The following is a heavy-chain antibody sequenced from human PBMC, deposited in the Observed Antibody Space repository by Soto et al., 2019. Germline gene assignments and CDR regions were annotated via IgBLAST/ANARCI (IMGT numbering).Heavy chain of an antibody. Sequence: PGGSLRLSCAASGFTFSIYWMHWVRQAPGKGLVWVSRINSDGTNTNYADSVKGRFTISRDNAKNTLYLQLDSLRAEDTAVYYCAKEGLTNGFDYWGQGTLVTVSS. CDR1: GFTFSIYW. CDR2: INSDGTNT. CDR3: AKEGLTNGFDY. D-gene: IGHD2-8*01. V-gene: IGHV3-74*01. J-gene: IGHJ4*02.